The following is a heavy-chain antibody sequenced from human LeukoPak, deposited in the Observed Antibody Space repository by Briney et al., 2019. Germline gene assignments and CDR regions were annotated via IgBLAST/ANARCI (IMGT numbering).Heavy chain of an antibody. J-gene: IGHJ4*02. Sequence: PGGSLRLSCIASGFTFSSYWMNWVRQAPGKGLEWVSYISSSGSRIYYADSVKGRFTISRDNAKNSLYLQMNSLRAEDTAVYYCARGGEQLSLGYWGQGTLVTVSS. CDR1: GFTFSSYW. D-gene: IGHD5-18*01. CDR2: ISSSGSRI. V-gene: IGHV3-48*04. CDR3: ARGGEQLSLGY.